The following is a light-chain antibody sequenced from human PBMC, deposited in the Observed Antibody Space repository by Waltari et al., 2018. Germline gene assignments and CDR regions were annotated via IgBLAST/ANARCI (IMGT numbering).Light chain of an antibody. V-gene: IGKV3-20*01. Sequence: EFVLTQSPGTLSLSAGERATLSCRASQTVTSHLAWYQQKPGQAPRLLIYAASSRATGIPDRFSGSGSGTDFALTIIRLEPEDSAVYYCQHYGRTPPMYTFGQGTKLEIK. CDR3: QHYGRTPPMYT. J-gene: IGKJ2*01. CDR2: AAS. CDR1: QTVTSH.